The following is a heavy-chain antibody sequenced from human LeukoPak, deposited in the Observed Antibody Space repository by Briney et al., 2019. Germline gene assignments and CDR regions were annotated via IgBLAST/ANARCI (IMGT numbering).Heavy chain of an antibody. V-gene: IGHV3-64*01. CDR2: ISSNGGST. CDR3: ARDSLPYYFGSGSPPLDY. CDR1: GFTFSSYA. Sequence: PGGSLRLSCAASGFTFSSYAMHWVRQAPGKGLEYVSAISSNGGSTYYANSVKGRFTISRDNSKNTLYLQMGSLRAEDMAVYYCARDSLPYYFGSGSPPLDYWGQGTLVTVSS. J-gene: IGHJ4*02. D-gene: IGHD3-10*01.